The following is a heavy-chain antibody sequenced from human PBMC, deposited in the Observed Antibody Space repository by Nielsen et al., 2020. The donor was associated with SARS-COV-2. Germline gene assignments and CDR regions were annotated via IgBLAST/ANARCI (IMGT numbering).Heavy chain of an antibody. D-gene: IGHD6-19*01. V-gene: IGHV3-20*04. CDR3: AKGITPLVAVAGTDYFDF. Sequence: GESLKISCEASGFSFDDHGMSWVRQAPGKGLEWVSGINWNGGRTGYADSVKGRFTISRDNARNSLFLQMSSLRPEDTALYFCAKGITPLVAVAGTDYFDFWGQGTLVAVSS. CDR1: GFSFDDHG. J-gene: IGHJ4*02. CDR2: INWNGGRT.